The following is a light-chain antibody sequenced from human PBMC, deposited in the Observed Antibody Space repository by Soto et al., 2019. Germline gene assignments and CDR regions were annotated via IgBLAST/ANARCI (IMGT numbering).Light chain of an antibody. CDR3: QQYDSSPRT. Sequence: EIVLTQSPGTLSLSPGERATLSCRASQSFTSRSLAWCQQKPGLAPRLLISGASNRAAGIPDRFSGSGSGTDFTLTISRLEPEDFAVYYCQQYDSSPRTFGQGTKVDIK. CDR2: GAS. V-gene: IGKV3-20*01. J-gene: IGKJ1*01. CDR1: QSFTSRS.